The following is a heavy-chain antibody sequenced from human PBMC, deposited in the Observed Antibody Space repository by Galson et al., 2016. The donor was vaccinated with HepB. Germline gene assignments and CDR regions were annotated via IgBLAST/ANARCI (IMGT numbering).Heavy chain of an antibody. D-gene: IGHD3-10*01. CDR1: GFSVSRHY. Sequence: SLRLSCAASGFSVSRHYMSWVRQAPGKGLEWVSIIYTDGRTYYADSVKGRFTISRDNSKNILYLQMNGLKAEDTAVYFCARDRPFGSGTSGDFDYWGQGTLVTVSS. V-gene: IGHV3-53*01. CDR2: IYTDGRT. CDR3: ARDRPFGSGTSGDFDY. J-gene: IGHJ4*02.